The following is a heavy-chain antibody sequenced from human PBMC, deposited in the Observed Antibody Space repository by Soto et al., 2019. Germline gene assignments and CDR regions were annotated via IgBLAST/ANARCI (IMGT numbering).Heavy chain of an antibody. J-gene: IGHJ6*02. V-gene: IGHV1-8*01. CDR3: SRGGAYGDNYYYYYGMDV. CDR2: MNPNGGNT. D-gene: IGHD4-17*01. CDR1: GYTFTSYD. Sequence: GASVKVSCKASGYTFTSYDINWVRQATGQGLEWMGWMNPNGGNTGYAQKFQGRVTITRSTSISTAYMERSSLRSEDTSVYYCSRGGAYGDNYYYYYGMDVWGQGTTVTVSS.